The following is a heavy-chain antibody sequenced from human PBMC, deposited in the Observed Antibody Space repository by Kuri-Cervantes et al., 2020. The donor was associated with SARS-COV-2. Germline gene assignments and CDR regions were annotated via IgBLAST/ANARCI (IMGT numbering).Heavy chain of an antibody. V-gene: IGHV1-69*13. D-gene: IGHD3-3*01. CDR2: IIPIFGTA. J-gene: IGHJ3*02. Sequence: SVKVSCKAPGGTFSSYAISWVRQAPGQGLEWMGRIIPIFGTANYAQKFQGRVTITADESTSTAYMELSSLRSEDTAVYYCAGRLRFSHSDAFDIWGQGTMVTVSS. CDR3: AGRLRFSHSDAFDI. CDR1: GGTFSSYA.